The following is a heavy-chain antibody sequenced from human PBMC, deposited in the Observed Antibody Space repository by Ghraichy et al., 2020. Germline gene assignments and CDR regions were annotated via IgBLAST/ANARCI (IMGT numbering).Heavy chain of an antibody. CDR1: GFTFSSYG. V-gene: IGHV3-33*01. J-gene: IGHJ4*02. CDR2: IWYDGSNK. CDR3: ARALSRTGRTFDY. D-gene: IGHD5/OR15-5a*01. Sequence: GGSLRLSCAASGFTFSSYGMHWVRQAPGKGLEWVAVIWYDGSNKYYADSVKGRFTISRDNSKNTLYLQMNSLRAEDTAVYYCARALSRTGRTFDYWGQGTLVTVSS.